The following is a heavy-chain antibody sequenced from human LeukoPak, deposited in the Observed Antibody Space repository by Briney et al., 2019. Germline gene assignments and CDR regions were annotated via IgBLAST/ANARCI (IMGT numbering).Heavy chain of an antibody. CDR2: ISSSSSYI. V-gene: IGHV3-21*01. CDR3: ARDSDYGDYFDY. Sequence: KTGGSLRLSCAASGFTFSSYSMNWVRQAPGKGLEWVSSISSSSSYIYYADSVKGRFTISRDNAKNSLYLQMNSLRAEDTAVYYCARDSDYGDYFDYWGQGTQVTVSS. J-gene: IGHJ4*02. D-gene: IGHD4-17*01. CDR1: GFTFSSYS.